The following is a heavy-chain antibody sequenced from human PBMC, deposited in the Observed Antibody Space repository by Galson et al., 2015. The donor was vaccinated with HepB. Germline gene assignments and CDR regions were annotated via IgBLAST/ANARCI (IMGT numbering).Heavy chain of an antibody. J-gene: IGHJ4*02. V-gene: IGHV3-21*01. D-gene: IGHD6-19*01. CDR3: ARDKEDIAVAGFFDY. Sequence: SLRLSCAASGFTFSSYSMNWVRQAPGKGLEWVSSISSSSSYIYYADSVKGRFTISRDNAKNSLYLQMNSLRAEDTAVYYCARDKEDIAVAGFFDYWGQGTLVTVSS. CDR2: ISSSSSYI. CDR1: GFTFSSYS.